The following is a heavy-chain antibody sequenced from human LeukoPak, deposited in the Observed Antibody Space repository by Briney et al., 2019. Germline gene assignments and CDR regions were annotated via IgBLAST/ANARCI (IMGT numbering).Heavy chain of an antibody. D-gene: IGHD7-27*01. CDR2: IIPIFGTA. J-gene: IGHJ5*02. V-gene: IGHV1-69*06. CDR3: ASTGPLDAGGNWFDP. Sequence: SVKVSCKASGGTFSSYAISWVRQAPGQGLEWMGGIIPIFGTANYAQKFQGRVTITADKSTSTAYMELSSLRSEDTAVYYCASTGPLDAGGNWFDPWGQGTLVTVSS. CDR1: GGTFSSYA.